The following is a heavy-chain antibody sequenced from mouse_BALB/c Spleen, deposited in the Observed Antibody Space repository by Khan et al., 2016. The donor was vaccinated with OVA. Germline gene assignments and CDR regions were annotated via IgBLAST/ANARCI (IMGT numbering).Heavy chain of an antibody. D-gene: IGHD1-2*01. CDR3: ARAARMKY. CDR2: ISYSGST. CDR1: GYSITSGYG. J-gene: IGHJ2*01. Sequence: EVQLVESGPGLVKPSQSLSLTCTVTGYSITSGYGWYWIRQFPGNKLEWMGYISYSGSTNYNPSLKSRISFPRDTSKNQFFLQLKSVTNEDTATYYCARAARMKYWGQGTTRTVSS. V-gene: IGHV3-1*02.